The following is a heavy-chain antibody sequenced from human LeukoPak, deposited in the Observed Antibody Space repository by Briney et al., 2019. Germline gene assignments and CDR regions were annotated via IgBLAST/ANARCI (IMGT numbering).Heavy chain of an antibody. V-gene: IGHV3-23*01. CDR1: GFTFSSYA. CDR3: AKEGESIAAAEWEYFDY. D-gene: IGHD6-13*01. Sequence: PGGSLRLSCAASGFTFSSYAMSWVRQAPGKGLEWVSGISGSGGSTYYADSVKGRFTISRDNSKNTLYLQMNSLRAEDTAVYYCAKEGESIAAAEWEYFDYWGQGTLVTVSS. J-gene: IGHJ4*02. CDR2: ISGSGGST.